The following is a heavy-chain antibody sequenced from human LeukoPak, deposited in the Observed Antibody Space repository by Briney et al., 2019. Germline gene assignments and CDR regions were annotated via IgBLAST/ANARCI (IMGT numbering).Heavy chain of an antibody. D-gene: IGHD2-2*01. V-gene: IGHV1-2*02. CDR1: GYTFTGYY. Sequence: ASVKVSCKASGYTFTGYYMHWVRQAPGQGLEWMGWINPNSGGTNYAQKFQGRVTMTRDTSISTAYMELSRLRSDDTAVYYCARVIVVVPAAIVPEDAFDIWGQGTMVTVSS. J-gene: IGHJ3*02. CDR2: INPNSGGT. CDR3: ARVIVVVPAAIVPEDAFDI.